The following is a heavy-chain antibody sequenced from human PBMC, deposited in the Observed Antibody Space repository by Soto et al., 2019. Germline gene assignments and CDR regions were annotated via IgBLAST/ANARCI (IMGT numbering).Heavy chain of an antibody. V-gene: IGHV5-51*01. Sequence: PGESLKISCKGSGYSFTSYWIGWVRQMPGKGLEWMGIIYPGDSDTRYSPSFQGQVTISADKSISTAYLQWSSLKASGTAMYYCASSYCSSTSCPTNWFDPWGQGTLVTVSS. CDR1: GYSFTSYW. CDR3: ASSYCSSTSCPTNWFDP. D-gene: IGHD2-2*01. J-gene: IGHJ5*02. CDR2: IYPGDSDT.